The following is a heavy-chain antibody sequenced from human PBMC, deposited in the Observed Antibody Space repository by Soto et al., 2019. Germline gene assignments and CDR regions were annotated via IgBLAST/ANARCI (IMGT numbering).Heavy chain of an antibody. CDR1: GGSISSGGYY. J-gene: IGHJ4*02. D-gene: IGHD6-13*01. CDR2: IYYSGST. Sequence: QVQLQESGPGLVKPSQTLSLTCTVSGGSISSGGYYWSWIRQHPGKGLEWIGYIYYSGSTYHNPSLKSRVTISVDTSKNQFSLKLSSVTAADTAVYYCARDLGIAARVFDYWGQGTLVTVSS. CDR3: ARDLGIAARVFDY. V-gene: IGHV4-31*03.